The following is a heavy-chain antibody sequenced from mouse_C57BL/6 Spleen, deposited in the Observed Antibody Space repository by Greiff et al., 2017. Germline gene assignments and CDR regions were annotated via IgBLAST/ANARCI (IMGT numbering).Heavy chain of an antibody. Sequence: EVQGVESGGGLVKPGGSLKLSCAASGFTFSSYAMSWVRQTPEKRLEWVATISDGGSYTYYPDNVKGRFTISRDNAKNNLYLQMSHLKSEDTAMYYCAREWLRFYAMDYWGQGTSVTVSS. CDR1: GFTFSSYA. D-gene: IGHD2-2*01. CDR2: ISDGGSYT. J-gene: IGHJ4*01. CDR3: AREWLRFYAMDY. V-gene: IGHV5-4*01.